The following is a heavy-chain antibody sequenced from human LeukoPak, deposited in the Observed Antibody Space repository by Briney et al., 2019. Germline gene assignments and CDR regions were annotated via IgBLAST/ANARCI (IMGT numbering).Heavy chain of an antibody. V-gene: IGHV4-59*08. CDR2: IYYSGST. D-gene: IGHD6-19*01. J-gene: IGHJ4*02. Sequence: SETLSLTCTVSGGSISGFYWGWIRQLAGKGLEWIGYIYYSGSTHYNPSLTSRVTISVDTSKNQFSLRLGAVTAADTAVYLCARHGSRAVAGYFDYWGQGTLVTVSS. CDR3: ARHGSRAVAGYFDY. CDR1: GGSISGFY.